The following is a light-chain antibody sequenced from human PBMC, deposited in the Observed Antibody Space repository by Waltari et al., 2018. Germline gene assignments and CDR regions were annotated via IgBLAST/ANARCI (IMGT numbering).Light chain of an antibody. Sequence: DIQMTQFPSTLSASVGDRLTITCRDRQSINSWLAWYQQKPGKAPKHLIYKASSLESGVPSRFSGSGSGTEFTLTISSLQPDDFATYYCQQYNSYEWTFGQGTKVAIK. CDR3: QQYNSYEWT. CDR2: KAS. CDR1: QSINSW. V-gene: IGKV1-5*03. J-gene: IGKJ1*01.